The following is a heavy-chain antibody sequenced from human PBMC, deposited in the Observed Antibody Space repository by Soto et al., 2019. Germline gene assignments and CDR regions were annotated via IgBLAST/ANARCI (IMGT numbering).Heavy chain of an antibody. J-gene: IGHJ3*02. Sequence: SETLSLTCAVSGYSISSGYYWGWIRQPPGKGLEWIGSIYHSGSTYYNPSLKSRVTISVDTSKNQFSLKLSSVTAADTAVYYCARIAAAESDAFDIWGQGTMVTLSS. CDR3: ARIAAAESDAFDI. CDR2: IYHSGST. CDR1: GYSISSGYY. V-gene: IGHV4-38-2*01. D-gene: IGHD6-13*01.